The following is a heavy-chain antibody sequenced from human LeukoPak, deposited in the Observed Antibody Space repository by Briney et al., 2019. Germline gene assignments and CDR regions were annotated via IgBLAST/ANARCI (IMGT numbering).Heavy chain of an antibody. CDR2: INHSGST. CDR1: GGSFSGYY. D-gene: IGHD3-16*02. CDR3: ARFRSPLTFGRVIATSLFYFDY. J-gene: IGHJ4*02. Sequence: PSETLSLSCAVYGGSFSGYYWSWIRQPPGKGLEWIGEINHSGSTNYNPSLKSRVTISVDTSNNQFSLKLISVTAADMAVYYCARFRSPLTFGRVIATSLFYFDYWGQGTLVTVSS. V-gene: IGHV4-34*01.